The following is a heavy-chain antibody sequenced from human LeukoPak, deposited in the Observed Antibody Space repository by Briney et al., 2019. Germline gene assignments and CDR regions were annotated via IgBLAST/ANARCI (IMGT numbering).Heavy chain of an antibody. CDR3: ARGPFGIQLWPNDAFDI. V-gene: IGHV4-61*02. CDR1: GGSISSGSCY. D-gene: IGHD5-18*01. J-gene: IGHJ3*02. CDR2: IYTSGST. Sequence: PSETLSLTCTVSGGSISSGSCYWSWIRQPAGKGLEWIGRIYTSGSTNYNPSLKSRVTISVDTSKNQFSLKLSSVTAADTAVYYCARGPFGIQLWPNDAFDIWGQGTMVTVSS.